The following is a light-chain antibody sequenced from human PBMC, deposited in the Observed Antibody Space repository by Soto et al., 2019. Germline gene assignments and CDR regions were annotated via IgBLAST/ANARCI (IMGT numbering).Light chain of an antibody. V-gene: IGLV2-14*01. CDR2: EVN. J-gene: IGLJ2*01. CDR1: GSDVGSYNY. CDR3: SSYTSSSVV. Sequence: QSALTQPASVSGSPGQSITLSCIGTGSDVGSYNYVSWYQQRPGKAPKLMIYEVNNRPSGVSDRFSGSKSANTASLTISGLQSEDEADYYCSSYTSSSVVFGGGTQLTVL.